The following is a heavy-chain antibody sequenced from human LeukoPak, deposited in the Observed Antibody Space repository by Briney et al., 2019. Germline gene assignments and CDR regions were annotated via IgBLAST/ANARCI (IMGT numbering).Heavy chain of an antibody. CDR3: AAVTPYFDY. D-gene: IGHD4-23*01. J-gene: IGHJ4*02. V-gene: IGHV3-30*03. CDR1: GITFSSYG. Sequence: GRSLRLSCAASGITFSSYGMHWVRQAPGKGLEWVAVISYDGSNKYYADSVKGRFTISRDNSKNTLYLQMNSLRAEDTAVYYCAAVTPYFDYWGQGTLVTVSS. CDR2: ISYDGSNK.